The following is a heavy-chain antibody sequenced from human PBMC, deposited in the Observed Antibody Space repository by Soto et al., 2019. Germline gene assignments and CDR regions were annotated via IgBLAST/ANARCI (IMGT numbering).Heavy chain of an antibody. J-gene: IGHJ6*02. D-gene: IGHD3-3*01. CDR2: IIPILGTA. CDR3: ARPLGDFWSGYPKENYHYYGTDV. CDR1: RGTFSNYA. Sequence: QVQLVQSGAEVKKPGSSVKVSCKASRGTFSNYAISWVRQAPGQGLEWMGGIIPILGTANYAQKFQGRVTITADESTSTAYMELSSLRSEDTAVYYCARPLGDFWSGYPKENYHYYGTDVWGQGTTVTVSS. V-gene: IGHV1-69*12.